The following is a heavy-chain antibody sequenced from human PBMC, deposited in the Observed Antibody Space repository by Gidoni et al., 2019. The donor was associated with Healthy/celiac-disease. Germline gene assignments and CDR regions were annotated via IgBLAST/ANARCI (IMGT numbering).Heavy chain of an antibody. J-gene: IGHJ4*02. Sequence: QVQLVQSGAEVKKPGSSVKVSCKASGSNFSNYAFNGVRQAPGQGLEWMGVFIPIFHTANYAQKFQGRVTITADESTSTAYRALSSLRSEDTAVYYCAGDAVGSPPNCFDYWGQGTLVAVSS. CDR2: FIPIFHTA. CDR3: AGDAVGSPPNCFDY. CDR1: GSNFSNYA. D-gene: IGHD1-26*01. V-gene: IGHV1-69*01.